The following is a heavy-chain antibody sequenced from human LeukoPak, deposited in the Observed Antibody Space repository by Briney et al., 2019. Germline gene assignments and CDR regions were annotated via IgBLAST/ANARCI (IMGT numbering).Heavy chain of an antibody. CDR3: ATSQRANWNGWFDP. Sequence: PSETLSLNCTVSVGSISNSSYYWGWIRQPPGKGLEWIGNIYYSGTTYYNPSLKSRVTISVDSPKNQFSLKLSSVTAADTAVYYCATSQRANWNGWFDPWGQGTLVTVS. CDR1: VGSISNSSYY. CDR2: IYYSGTT. J-gene: IGHJ5*02. D-gene: IGHD1-1*01. V-gene: IGHV4-39*01.